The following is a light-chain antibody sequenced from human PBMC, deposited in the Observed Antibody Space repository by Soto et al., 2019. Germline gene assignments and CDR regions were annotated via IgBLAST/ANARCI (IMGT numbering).Light chain of an antibody. CDR3: QQYIRWPLT. J-gene: IGKJ4*01. CDR1: QSVSSN. V-gene: IGKV3-15*01. CDR2: GAS. Sequence: EIVMTQSPATLSVSPGERATLSCRASQSVSSNLAWYQQKPGQAPSLLICGASTRATGTPARFSGSGSGTEFTLTISSLQSEDFAVYYCQQYIRWPLTFGGGTKVEIK.